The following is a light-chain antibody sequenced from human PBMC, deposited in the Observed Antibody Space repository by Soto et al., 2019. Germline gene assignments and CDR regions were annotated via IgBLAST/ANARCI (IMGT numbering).Light chain of an antibody. CDR2: DVS. CDR3: CSYAGSYTWV. CDR1: SSDVGAYSY. J-gene: IGLJ2*01. Sequence: QSALTQPRSVSGSPGQSVTISCTGSSSDVGAYSYVSWYQQYPGKAPKLMIYDVSKRPSGVPDRFSGSKSGNTASLTISGLQAEDEADYYCCSYAGSYTWVFGGGTKVTVL. V-gene: IGLV2-11*01.